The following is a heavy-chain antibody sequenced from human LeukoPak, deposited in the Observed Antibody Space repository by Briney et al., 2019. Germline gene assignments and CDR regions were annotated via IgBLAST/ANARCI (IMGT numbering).Heavy chain of an antibody. D-gene: IGHD1-7*01. Sequence: ASVKVSCKASGYTFTAYYLNWVRQAPGQGLEWLGWIHPSSGVAKLPQRFQGRVTMARDTSITTAYMELSSLRSDDTAVYYCARSPPIWNYVDYFDCWGQGVLVSVSS. CDR3: ARSPPIWNYVDYFDC. V-gene: IGHV1-2*02. CDR2: IHPSSGVA. J-gene: IGHJ4*02. CDR1: GYTFTAYY.